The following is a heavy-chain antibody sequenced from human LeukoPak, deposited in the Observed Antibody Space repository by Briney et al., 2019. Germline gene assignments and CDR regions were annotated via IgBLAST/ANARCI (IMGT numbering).Heavy chain of an antibody. CDR2: ISSGGTYE. J-gene: IGHJ4*02. CDR1: GFTFSNYA. D-gene: IGHD3-10*01. CDR3: ARDSTYYYDSGSSGPHYFDN. Sequence: QTRGSLRLSCAASGFTFSNYAMHWVRQAPGKGLEWVSLISSGGTYEYYADSVKGRFTISRDNSKNTLYLQLNSLRAEDTAVYYCARDSTYYYDSGSSGPHYFDNWGQGTLATVSS. V-gene: IGHV3-30*01.